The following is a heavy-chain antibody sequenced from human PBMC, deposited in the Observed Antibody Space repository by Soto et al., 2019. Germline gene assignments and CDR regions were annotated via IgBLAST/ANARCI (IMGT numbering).Heavy chain of an antibody. Sequence: QVQLVESGGGVLQPGRSLRLSCAASGFTFSSFAMHWVRQAPGKGLEWVAFISYDGSNIYYADSVKGRVTISRDNSKKTVYLEINSLRAEDTAVYHCAKDLTLGSVGACGHYSAYWGQGTRVTVSS. CDR3: AKDLTLGSVGACGHYSAY. V-gene: IGHV3-30-3*01. D-gene: IGHD1-26*01. CDR1: GFTFSSFA. J-gene: IGHJ4*02. CDR2: ISYDGSNI.